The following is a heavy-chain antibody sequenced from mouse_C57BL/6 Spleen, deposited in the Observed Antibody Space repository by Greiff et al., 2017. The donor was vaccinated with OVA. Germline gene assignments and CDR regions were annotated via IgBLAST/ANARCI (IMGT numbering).Heavy chain of an antibody. CDR1: GFTFSSYA. V-gene: IGHV5-9-1*02. CDR2: ISSGGDYI. CDR3: TRGRTGTFMDY. J-gene: IGHJ4*01. D-gene: IGHD4-1*01. Sequence: EVHLVESGEGLVKPGGSLKLSCAASGFTFSSYAMSWVRQTPEKRLEWVAYISSGGDYIYYADTVKGRFTISRDNARNTLYLQMSSLKSEDTAMYYCTRGRTGTFMDYWGQGTSVTVSS.